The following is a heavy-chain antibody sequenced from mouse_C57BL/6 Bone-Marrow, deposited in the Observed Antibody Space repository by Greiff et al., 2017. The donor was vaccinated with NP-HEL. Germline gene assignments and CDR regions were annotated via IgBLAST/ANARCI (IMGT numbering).Heavy chain of an antibody. J-gene: IGHJ1*03. CDR1: GYTFTSYW. V-gene: IGHV1-55*01. D-gene: IGHD1-1*02. Sequence: VQLQQSGAELVKPGASVKMSCKASGYTFTSYWITWVKQRPGQGLEWIGDIYPGSGSTNYNEKFKSKATLTVDTSSSTAYMQLSSLTSEDSAVYYCARGGVAHFDVWGTGTTVTVSS. CDR3: ARGGVAHFDV. CDR2: IYPGSGST.